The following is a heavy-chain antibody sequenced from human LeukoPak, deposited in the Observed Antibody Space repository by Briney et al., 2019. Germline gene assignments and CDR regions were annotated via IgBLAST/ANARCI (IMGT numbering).Heavy chain of an antibody. CDR2: VNLKSGYT. V-gene: IGHV1-8*03. CDR1: GYTFTKFD. CDR3: ARVDGSPDY. Sequence: GASVKVSCKASGYTFTKFDINWVRQATGQGLGWMGWVNLKSGYTGCAQKFQGRLTITRDTSINTAYMELSSLRSEDTAVYYCARVDGSPDYWGQGTLVTVSS. D-gene: IGHD2-15*01. J-gene: IGHJ4*02.